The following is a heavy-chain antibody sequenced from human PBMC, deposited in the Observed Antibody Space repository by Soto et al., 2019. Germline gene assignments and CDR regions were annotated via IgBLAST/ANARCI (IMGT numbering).Heavy chain of an antibody. CDR2: ISESGTDK. CDR3: ASSGWYYYSPFDY. J-gene: IGHJ4*02. D-gene: IGHD6-19*01. CDR1: GFTFNTYS. V-gene: IGHV3-21*03. Sequence: PGGSLRLSCAASGFTFNTYSMNWVRQAPGKGLEWVSSISESGTDKHYSPSLKSRLTITKDTSKNQVVLTMTNMDPVDTATYYCASSGWYYYSPFDYWGQGTLVTVSS.